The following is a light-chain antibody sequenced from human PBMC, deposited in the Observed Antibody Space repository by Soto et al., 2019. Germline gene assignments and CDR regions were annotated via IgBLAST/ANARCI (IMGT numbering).Light chain of an antibody. CDR2: GAS. J-gene: IGKJ1*01. Sequence: EIVLTQSPGTLSLSPGERATLSCRASQSVSSSFLGWYQQKPGQAPRLLIYGASSRATGIPDRFSGSGSGTDFTLTIRRLEPEDFEVYYCQQYGASPRTFGPGTKVDIK. CDR1: QSVSSSF. CDR3: QQYGASPRT. V-gene: IGKV3-20*01.